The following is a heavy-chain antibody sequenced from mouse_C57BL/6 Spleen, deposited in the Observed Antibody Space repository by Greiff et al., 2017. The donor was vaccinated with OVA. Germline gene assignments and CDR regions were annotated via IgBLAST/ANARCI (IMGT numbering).Heavy chain of an antibody. V-gene: IGHV1-80*01. Sequence: VQLQQSGAELVKPGASVKISCKASGYAFSSYWMNWVKQRPGKGLEWIGQIYPGDGDTNYNGKFKGKATLTADKSSSTAYMQLSSLTSEDSAVYFCARPLIYYYGSSYVPYAMDYWGQGTSVTVSS. CDR2: IYPGDGDT. CDR1: GYAFSSYW. J-gene: IGHJ4*01. CDR3: ARPLIYYYGSSYVPYAMDY. D-gene: IGHD1-1*01.